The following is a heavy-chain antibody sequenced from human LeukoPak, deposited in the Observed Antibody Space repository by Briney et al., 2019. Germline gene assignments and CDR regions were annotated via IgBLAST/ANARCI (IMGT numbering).Heavy chain of an antibody. J-gene: IGHJ4*02. D-gene: IGHD3-22*01. CDR3: ARRRNYQYYDSSGYYYD. Sequence: SETLSLTCTVSGYSITSAYYWGWIRQPPGKGPEWIGSFFLKGSTYYNPSLKSRVTISVDTSKNQFSLKLSSVTAADTAVYYCARRRNYQYYDSSGYYYDWGQETLVTVSS. V-gene: IGHV4-38-2*02. CDR1: GYSITSAYY. CDR2: FFLKGST.